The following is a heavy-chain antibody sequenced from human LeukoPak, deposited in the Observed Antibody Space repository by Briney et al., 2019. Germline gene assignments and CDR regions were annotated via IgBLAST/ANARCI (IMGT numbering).Heavy chain of an antibody. J-gene: IGHJ4*02. Sequence: GASVKVSCKASGYTFTDYGMQWVRQAPGQGLEWMGWINGGNGDTRDSQKFQRRVTMTRDTSASTAYMELSRLRSDDTAVYYCARDLEVPAATDYWGQGTLVTVSS. V-gene: IGHV1-3*01. D-gene: IGHD2-2*01. CDR2: INGGNGDT. CDR1: GYTFTDYG. CDR3: ARDLEVPAATDY.